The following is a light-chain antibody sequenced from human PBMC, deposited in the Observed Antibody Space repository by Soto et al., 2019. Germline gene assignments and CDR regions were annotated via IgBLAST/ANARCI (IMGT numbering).Light chain of an antibody. CDR3: SSYAGSSNV. Sequence: HSSLTQPPSPSGSPGQSVAISCTGTSSDVGGYNYVSWYQQHPGKAPKLMIYEVNKRPSGVPDRFSGYKSGNTASLTVSGLQAEDEADYYCSSYAGSSNVFGTGTKVTVL. J-gene: IGLJ1*01. CDR2: EVN. V-gene: IGLV2-8*01. CDR1: SSDVGGYNY.